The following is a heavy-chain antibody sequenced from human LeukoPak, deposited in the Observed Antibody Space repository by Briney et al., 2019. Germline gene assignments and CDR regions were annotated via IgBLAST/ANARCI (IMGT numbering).Heavy chain of an antibody. J-gene: IGHJ6*03. V-gene: IGHV4-59*01. CDR1: GGSISSYY. Sequence: SETLSLTCTVSGGSISSYYWSWIRQPPGKGLEWIGYIYYSGSTNYNPSLKSRVTMSVDTSKNQLSLKLSSVTAADTAVYYCARDKYCSSSSCYGDYYYFMDVWGKGTTVTVSS. CDR2: IYYSGST. CDR3: ARDKYCSSSSCYGDYYYFMDV. D-gene: IGHD2-2*01.